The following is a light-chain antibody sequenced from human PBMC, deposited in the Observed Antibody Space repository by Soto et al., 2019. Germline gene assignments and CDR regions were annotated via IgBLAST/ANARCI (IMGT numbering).Light chain of an antibody. V-gene: IGLV1-47*02. Sequence: QLVLTQPPSASGTPGQRVTISCSGSSSNIGSNYVYWYQQLPGTAPKLLIYSNNQRPSGVPDRFSGSKSGTSASLAISGLRSEDEADYYCAAWDDSLVYVFGTGTKLTVL. CDR2: SNN. CDR1: SSNIGSNY. J-gene: IGLJ1*01. CDR3: AAWDDSLVYV.